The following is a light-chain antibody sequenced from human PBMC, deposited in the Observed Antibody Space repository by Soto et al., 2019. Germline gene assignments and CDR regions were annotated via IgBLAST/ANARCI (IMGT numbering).Light chain of an antibody. V-gene: IGLV2-14*03. CDR2: DVS. CDR1: SSDVGGYNY. Sequence: QSALTQPTSVSGSPGQSITISCTGTSSDVGGYNYVSWYQHHPGKAPKLMICDVSDRPSGVSNRFSGSKSGNTASLTISGLQAEDDADYYCSSYTSGSTPWVFGTGTKVTVL. J-gene: IGLJ1*01. CDR3: SSYTSGSTPWV.